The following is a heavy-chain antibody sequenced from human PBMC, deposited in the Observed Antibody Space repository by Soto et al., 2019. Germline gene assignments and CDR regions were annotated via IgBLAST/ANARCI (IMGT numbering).Heavy chain of an antibody. D-gene: IGHD3-16*01. J-gene: IGHJ4*02. V-gene: IGHV3-33*01. CDR3: ARDMGGQSFDY. CDR1: GFTFSSYG. CDR2: IWYDGSNK. Sequence: GGSLRLSCAASGFTFSSYGMHWVRQAPGKGLEWVAAIWYDGSNKYYADSVKGRFTISRDNSKNTLYLQMNSLRAEDTAVYYCARDMGGQSFDYWGQGTLVTVSS.